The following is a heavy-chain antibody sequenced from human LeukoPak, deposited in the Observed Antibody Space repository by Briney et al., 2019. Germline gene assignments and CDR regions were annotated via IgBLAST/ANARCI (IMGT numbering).Heavy chain of an antibody. CDR1: GGSISSYY. V-gene: IGHV4-59*08. D-gene: IGHD3-10*01. Sequence: SETLSLTCTVSGGSISSYYWSWIRQPPGKGLEWIGYIYYSGSTNYNPSLKSRVTISVDTSKNQFSLKLSSVTAADTAVYYCARSAPSMVRGVMSWFDPWGQGTLVTVSS. CDR3: ARSAPSMVRGVMSWFDP. CDR2: IYYSGST. J-gene: IGHJ5*02.